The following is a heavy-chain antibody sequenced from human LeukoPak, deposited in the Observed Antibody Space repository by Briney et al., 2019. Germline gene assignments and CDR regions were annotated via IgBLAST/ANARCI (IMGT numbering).Heavy chain of an antibody. CDR1: GGSISSYY. CDR3: ARHEVAAAGTPASYYYYMDV. Sequence: SETLSLTCTVSGGSISSYYWSWIRQPPGKGLEWIGYIYTSGSTNYNPSLKSRVTISVDTSKNQFSLKLSSVTAADTAVYYCARHEVAAAGTPASYYYYMDVWGKGTTVTVSS. D-gene: IGHD6-13*01. J-gene: IGHJ6*03. V-gene: IGHV4-4*09. CDR2: IYTSGST.